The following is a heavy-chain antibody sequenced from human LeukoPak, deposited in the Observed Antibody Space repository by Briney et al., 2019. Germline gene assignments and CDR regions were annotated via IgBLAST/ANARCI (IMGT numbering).Heavy chain of an antibody. Sequence: SETLSLTCTVSGGSISSSSYYWGWIRQPPGKGLEWIGSIYYSRSTYYNPSLKSRVTISVDTSKNQFSLKLSSVTAADTAVYYCARVMEIFGVVIAYYFDYWGQGTLVTVSS. J-gene: IGHJ4*02. CDR2: IYYSRST. CDR3: ARVMEIFGVVIAYYFDY. V-gene: IGHV4-39*07. D-gene: IGHD3-3*01. CDR1: GGSISSSSYY.